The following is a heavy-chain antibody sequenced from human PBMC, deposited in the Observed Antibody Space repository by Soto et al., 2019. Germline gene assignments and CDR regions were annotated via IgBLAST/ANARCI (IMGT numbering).Heavy chain of an antibody. J-gene: IGHJ5*02. D-gene: IGHD2-21*01. CDR1: GGSWSSGNYY. CDR2: ITYSGST. V-gene: IGHV4-31*03. CDR3: AREDWADKARVDP. Sequence: TLSLPCIVSGGSWSSGNYYWSWLRQHTGKGLEWIGYITYSGSTYYNPSLKSRVTISIDTSNNQFSLKLNSVTAADTAVYYCAREDWADKARVDPWGQGTLVTVSS.